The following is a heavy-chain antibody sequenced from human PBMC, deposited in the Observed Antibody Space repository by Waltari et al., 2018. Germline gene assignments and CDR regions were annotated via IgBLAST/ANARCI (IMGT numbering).Heavy chain of an antibody. V-gene: IGHV4-59*01. Sequence: QVQLQESGPGLVKPSETLSLTCTVSGGSISSYYWSWIRQPPGKGLEWIGYIYYSGSTNYNPSRKMRVTISVDTSKNQFSLKLSSVTAAGTAVYYCARIRPTNYYDSSGHYTVGFDYWGQGTLVTVAS. CDR2: IYYSGST. CDR1: GGSISSYY. CDR3: ARIRPTNYYDSSGHYTVGFDY. J-gene: IGHJ4*02. D-gene: IGHD3-22*01.